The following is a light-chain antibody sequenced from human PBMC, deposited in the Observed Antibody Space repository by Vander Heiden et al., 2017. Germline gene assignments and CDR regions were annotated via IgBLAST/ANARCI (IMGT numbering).Light chain of an antibody. V-gene: IGKV3-20*01. CDR1: QRVSSSH. CDR3: QQYGSSPLIT. CDR2: GAR. J-gene: IGKJ3*01. Sequence: ALTQSAATLSLPPGETAIPSSTASQRVSSSHLPWYQQKPGQAPRLLNHGARSRSTGIPDRFSGSGSGTDFTLTISRLGPEDFAVYYCQQYGSSPLITFGPGTKVDIK.